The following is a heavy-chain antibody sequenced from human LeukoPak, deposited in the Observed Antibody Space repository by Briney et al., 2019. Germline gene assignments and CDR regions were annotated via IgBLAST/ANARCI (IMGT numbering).Heavy chain of an antibody. CDR3: ARREYSSSWFYYYGMDV. J-gene: IGHJ6*02. D-gene: IGHD6-13*01. Sequence: SETLSLTCTVSGGSISSYYWSWIRQPPGKGLEWIGYIYYSGSTNYNPSLKSRVTISVDTSKNQFSLKLSSVTAADTAVYYCARREYSSSWFYYYGMDVWGQGTTVTVSS. CDR1: GGSISSYY. CDR2: IYYSGST. V-gene: IGHV4-59*08.